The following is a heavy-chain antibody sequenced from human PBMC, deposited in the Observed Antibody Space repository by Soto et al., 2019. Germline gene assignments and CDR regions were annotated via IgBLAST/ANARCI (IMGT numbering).Heavy chain of an antibody. Sequence: GGSLRLSCAASGFNLNNYGMSWVRQAPGKGLEWVSGISGSGGATYHADFVKGRFTISRDKSKNTLYLQLDSLRVEDAAVYYCMKEPTWNSGNDRGQGTEVTVSS. V-gene: IGHV3-23*01. CDR1: GFNLNNYG. CDR2: ISGSGGAT. J-gene: IGHJ4*02. D-gene: IGHD1-1*01. CDR3: MKEPTWNSGND.